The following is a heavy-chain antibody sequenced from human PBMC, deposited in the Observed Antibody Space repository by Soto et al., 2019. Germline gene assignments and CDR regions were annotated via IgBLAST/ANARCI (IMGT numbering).Heavy chain of an antibody. V-gene: IGHV4-30-2*01. CDR1: GGSISSGGYS. CDR2: IYHSGST. Sequence: SETLSLTCAVSGGSISSGGYSWSWIRQPPGKGLEWIGYIYHSGSTYYNPSLKSRVTISVDRSKNQFSLKLSSVTAADTAVYYCARGGPGYYGSGGYYNYWGQGTLVTVSS. J-gene: IGHJ4*02. CDR3: ARGGPGYYGSGGYYNY. D-gene: IGHD3-10*01.